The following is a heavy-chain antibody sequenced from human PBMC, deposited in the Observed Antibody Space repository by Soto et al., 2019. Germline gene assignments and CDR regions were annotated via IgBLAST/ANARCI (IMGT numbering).Heavy chain of an antibody. J-gene: IGHJ4*02. D-gene: IGHD4-17*01. CDR3: AAADWKHTVTPGY. Sequence: SETLSLTCAVYGGSFSGYYWSWIRQPPGKGLEWIGEINHSGSTNYNPSLKSRVNISVDTSKNQFSLKLSSVTAADTAVYYCAAADWKHTVTPGYWGQGTLVTVSS. V-gene: IGHV4-34*01. CDR2: INHSGST. CDR1: GGSFSGYY.